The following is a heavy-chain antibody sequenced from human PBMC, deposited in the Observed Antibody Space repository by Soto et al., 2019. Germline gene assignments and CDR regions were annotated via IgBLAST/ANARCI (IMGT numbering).Heavy chain of an antibody. V-gene: IGHV3-23*01. J-gene: IGHJ3*02. Sequence: LRLSCAASGFAFSSHPMIWVRQAPEKGLEWVAGISDSGSLTYNADSVRGRFTISRDNSKNTLYLQMNSLRAEDTAVYYCARRTFGSSRSFDIWGQGTMVTVSS. CDR2: ISDSGSLT. D-gene: IGHD6-6*01. CDR3: ARRTFGSSRSFDI. CDR1: GFAFSSHP.